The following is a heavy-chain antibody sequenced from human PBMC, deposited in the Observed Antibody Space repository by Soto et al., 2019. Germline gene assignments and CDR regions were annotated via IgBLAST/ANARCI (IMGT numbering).Heavy chain of an antibody. D-gene: IGHD4-17*01. J-gene: IGHJ4*02. CDR1: GFTFSSYA. V-gene: IGHV3-23*01. CDR2: ISVSGGST. Sequence: EVQLLESGGGLVQPGGSLRLSCAASGFTFSSYAMSWVRQAPGKGLEWVSAISVSGGSTYYADSVKGRFTISRDNSKNTLYLQINSLRAEDTAVYYCAKGPRDYENDFDYWGQGTLVTVSS. CDR3: AKGPRDYENDFDY.